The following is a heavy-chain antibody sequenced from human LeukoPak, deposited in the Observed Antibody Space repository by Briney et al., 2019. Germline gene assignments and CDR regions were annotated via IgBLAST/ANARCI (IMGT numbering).Heavy chain of an antibody. Sequence: SGGSLRLSCAASGFTFSSYAMSWVRQAPGKGLEWVSAISGSGGSTYYADSVKGRFTISRDNSKNTLYLQMNSLRAEDTAVYYCAKVSMGAYHSSGYLVPGLDYWGQGTLVTVSS. D-gene: IGHD3-22*01. V-gene: IGHV3-23*01. CDR3: AKVSMGAYHSSGYLVPGLDY. J-gene: IGHJ4*02. CDR2: ISGSGGST. CDR1: GFTFSSYA.